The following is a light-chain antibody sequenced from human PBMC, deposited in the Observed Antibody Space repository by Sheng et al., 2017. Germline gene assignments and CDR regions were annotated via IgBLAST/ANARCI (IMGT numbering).Light chain of an antibody. CDR2: DAS. V-gene: IGKV1-33*01. J-gene: IGKJ4*01. CDR3: QQYGNLPLT. CDR1: QDIRNY. Sequence: EIQMTQSPSSLSASVGDRITITCHASQDIRNYLNWYQQKPGKAPKFLIYDASNVASGVPSRFSGSGSGTDFSFTISNLQPEDFATYYCQQYGNLPLTFGGGTKV.